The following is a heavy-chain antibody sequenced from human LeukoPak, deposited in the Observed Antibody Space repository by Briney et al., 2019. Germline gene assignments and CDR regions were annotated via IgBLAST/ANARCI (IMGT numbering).Heavy chain of an antibody. CDR1: GGSISSYY. CDR2: IYCSGST. Sequence: SATLSLTCTVSGGSISSYYWSWIRPPPGKGLEWIGYIYCSGSTNYNPSLKSRVTISVDTSKNQFSLKLSPVTAADTAVYYCARDGVDGFDYWGQGTLVTVSS. J-gene: IGHJ4*02. CDR3: ARDGVDGFDY. D-gene: IGHD2-8*01. V-gene: IGHV4-59*01.